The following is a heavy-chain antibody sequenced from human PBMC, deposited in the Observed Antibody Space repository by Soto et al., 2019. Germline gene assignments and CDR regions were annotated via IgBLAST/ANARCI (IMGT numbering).Heavy chain of an antibody. CDR1: GASISSGDYY. CDR3: VRGDSVVVTARFDY. J-gene: IGHJ4*02. CDR2: IYSHGHT. V-gene: IGHV4-30-4*01. D-gene: IGHD2-21*02. Sequence: SETLSLTCTVSGASISSGDYYWGWVRQPPGKGLEWIGYIYSHGHTYSNPSLKSRVTISLDTSEKQFSLRLNSVSAADTAIYYCVRGDSVVVTARFDYWGQGTLVTVSS.